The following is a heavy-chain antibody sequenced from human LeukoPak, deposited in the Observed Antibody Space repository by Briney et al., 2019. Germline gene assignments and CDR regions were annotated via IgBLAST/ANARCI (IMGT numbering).Heavy chain of an antibody. D-gene: IGHD6-13*01. CDR2: IWYDGNNK. J-gene: IGHJ4*02. Sequence: GRSLRLSCAASGFTFSSYGMHWVRQAPGKGLEWVAVIWYDGNNKYYADSVKGRFTISRDNSKNTLYLQMNSLRAEDTAVYYCARDPAAGYSSYYFDYWGQGTLVTVSS. CDR3: ARDPAAGYSSYYFDY. CDR1: GFTFSSYG. V-gene: IGHV3-33*01.